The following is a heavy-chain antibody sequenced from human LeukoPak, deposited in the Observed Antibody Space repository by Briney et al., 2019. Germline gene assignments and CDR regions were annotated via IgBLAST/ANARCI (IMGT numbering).Heavy chain of an antibody. CDR3: ARGYYYFDY. CDR2: IYPGDSHP. D-gene: IGHD3-22*01. CDR1: GYSFTSYW. Sequence: GESLKISCQGSGYSFTSYWIGWVRQMPGKGLEWMGIIYPGDSHPRYSPSFQGQVTISVDKSISIVYLQWSSLKASDTAMYYCARGYYYFDYWGQGTLVTVSS. V-gene: IGHV5-51*01. J-gene: IGHJ4*02.